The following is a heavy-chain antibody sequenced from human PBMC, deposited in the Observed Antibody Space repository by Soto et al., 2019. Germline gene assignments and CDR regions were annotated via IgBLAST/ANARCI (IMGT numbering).Heavy chain of an antibody. V-gene: IGHV4-30-4*01. CDR2: IYYSGST. D-gene: IGHD3-16*01. Sequence: SETLSLTCTVSGGSISSGDYYWSWIRQPPGKGLEWIGYIYYSGSTYYNPSLKSRVTISVDTSKNQFSLKLSCVTAADTAVYYCARDETVSYYYGMDVWGKGTTVTVSS. CDR1: GGSISSGDYY. J-gene: IGHJ6*04. CDR3: ARDETVSYYYGMDV.